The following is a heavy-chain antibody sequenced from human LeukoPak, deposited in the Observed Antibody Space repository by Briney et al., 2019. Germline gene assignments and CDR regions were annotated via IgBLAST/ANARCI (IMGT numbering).Heavy chain of an antibody. D-gene: IGHD5/OR15-5a*01. V-gene: IGHV3-33*01. CDR2: IWYDGTNK. CDR3: ARSKGSTINAFDI. Sequence: PGRSLRLSRAASGFTFSSYGMHWVRQAPGKGLEWVAIIWYDGTNKYYADSVKGRFTISRDNSKNTLYLQMNSLRAEDTAVYYCARSKGSTINAFDIWGQGTMVTVSS. J-gene: IGHJ3*02. CDR1: GFTFSSYG.